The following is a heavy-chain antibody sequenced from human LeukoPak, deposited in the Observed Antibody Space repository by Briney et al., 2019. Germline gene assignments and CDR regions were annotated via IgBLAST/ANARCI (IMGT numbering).Heavy chain of an antibody. CDR3: AKMQGYFDY. V-gene: IGHV3-23*01. J-gene: IGHJ4*02. Sequence: GGSLRLSREASGLTCSSYGMSWVRQAPGKGLQWVSAITGDGTTTYYADSVKGRFTISRDNSKNMLYLQMSSLRAEDTAVHYCAKMQGYFDYWGQGTLVPVSS. CDR2: ITGDGTTT. CDR1: GLTCSSYG.